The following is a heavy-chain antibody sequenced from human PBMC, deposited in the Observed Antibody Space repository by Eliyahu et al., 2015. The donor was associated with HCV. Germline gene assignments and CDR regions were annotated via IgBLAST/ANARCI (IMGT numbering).Heavy chain of an antibody. J-gene: IGHJ4*02. D-gene: IGHD6-13*01. CDR1: GFVFNNYA. Sequence: EVQLLESGGGLIQPGGSLRLSCVASGFVFNNYAMTWVRQAPGKGLEWVSSINGGGGSTYYADSVKGRFTISRDNSKNTLSLVMNNLGAEDTATYYCAKDGYVGSWYDFWGQGTLVTVSS. CDR3: AKDGYVGSWYDF. V-gene: IGHV3-23*01. CDR2: INGGGGST.